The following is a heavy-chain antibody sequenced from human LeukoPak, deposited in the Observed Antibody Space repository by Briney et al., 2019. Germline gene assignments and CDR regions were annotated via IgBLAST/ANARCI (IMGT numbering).Heavy chain of an antibody. Sequence: GGSLRPSCAASGFTFRNYGMHWVRQAPGKGLEWVAVIWSDGSTKYYAESVQGRFTISRDTSKNRLYLQLNSLRVEDTAVFYCARDTSSSWYYFDHWGQGTLVTVSS. D-gene: IGHD6-13*01. J-gene: IGHJ4*02. V-gene: IGHV3-33*01. CDR1: GFTFRNYG. CDR2: IWSDGSTK. CDR3: ARDTSSSWYYFDH.